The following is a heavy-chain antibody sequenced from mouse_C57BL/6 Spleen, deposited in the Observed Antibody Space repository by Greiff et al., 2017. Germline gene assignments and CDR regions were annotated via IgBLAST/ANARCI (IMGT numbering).Heavy chain of an antibody. CDR2: IDPSDSET. V-gene: IGHV1-52*01. CDR1: GYTFTSYW. Sequence: QVQLQQPGAELVRPGSSVKLSCKASGYTFTSYWMHWVKQRPIQGLEWIGNIDPSDSETHYNQKFKDKATLTGDKSSSTAYMQLSSLTSEDSAVYYCARSYGNPFADWGQGTLVTVSA. D-gene: IGHD2-1*01. CDR3: ARSYGNPFAD. J-gene: IGHJ3*01.